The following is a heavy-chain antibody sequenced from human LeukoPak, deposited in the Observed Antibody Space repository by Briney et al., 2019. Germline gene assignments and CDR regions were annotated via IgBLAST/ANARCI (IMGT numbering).Heavy chain of an antibody. CDR1: DGSFIGDY. Sequence: SETLSLTCGVYDGSFIGDYWSWIRQSPGMGLEWIGQVYHSGSANYNPSLRSRVTISIDTSKKQFSLKLNSVTATDTAVYYCATIKIYSSGYANWYFDLWGRGTLVTVSS. D-gene: IGHD3-22*01. CDR3: ATIKIYSSGYANWYFDL. J-gene: IGHJ2*01. V-gene: IGHV4-34*01. CDR2: VYHSGSA.